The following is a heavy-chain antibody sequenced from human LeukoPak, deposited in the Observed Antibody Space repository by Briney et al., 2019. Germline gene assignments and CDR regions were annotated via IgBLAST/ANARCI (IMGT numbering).Heavy chain of an antibody. V-gene: IGHV3-23*01. CDR2: ISGSGGST. Sequence: GGSLRLSCAASGFTFSSYAMSWVRQAPGKGLELVSGISGSGGSTYYTDSVKGRFTISRDNSKNTLYLQMNSLRAEDTAVYYCAKGLTFGGVIIIPDYWGQGTLVTVSS. J-gene: IGHJ4*02. CDR3: AKGLTFGGVIIIPDY. CDR1: GFTFSSYA. D-gene: IGHD3-16*02.